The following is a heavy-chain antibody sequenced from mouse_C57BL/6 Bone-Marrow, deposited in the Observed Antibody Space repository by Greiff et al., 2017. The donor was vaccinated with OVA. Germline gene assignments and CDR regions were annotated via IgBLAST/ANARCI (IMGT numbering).Heavy chain of an antibody. J-gene: IGHJ1*03. CDR3: ARRGLCDV. V-gene: IGHV5-6*02. CDR2: ISSGGSYT. D-gene: IGHD2-2*01. Sequence: EVNVVESGGDLVKPGGSLKLSCAASGFTFSSYGMSWVRQTPDKRLAWVATISSGGSYTYHQDNVKGRFPISRDNDKNNLYLQMSSRKSEDTAMDSWARRGLCDVWGTGTTVTVSS. CDR1: GFTFSSYG.